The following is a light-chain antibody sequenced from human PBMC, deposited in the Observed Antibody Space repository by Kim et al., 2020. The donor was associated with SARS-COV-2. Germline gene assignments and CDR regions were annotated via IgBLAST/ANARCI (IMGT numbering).Light chain of an antibody. CDR1: QSVSSW. J-gene: IGKJ3*01. V-gene: IGKV1-5*03. CDR3: QHYNSYPFT. Sequence: SASVGDRVTITCWASQSVSSWLAWYQQRPGKAPRLLIYKASRLESGVPSRFSGSGSDTEFTLTISSLQPDDFATYYCQHYNSYPFTFGPGTKVDIK. CDR2: KAS.